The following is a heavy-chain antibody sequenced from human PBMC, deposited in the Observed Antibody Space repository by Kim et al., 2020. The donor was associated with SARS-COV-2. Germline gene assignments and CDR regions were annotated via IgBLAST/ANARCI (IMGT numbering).Heavy chain of an antibody. D-gene: IGHD4-17*01. Sequence: SETLSLTCTVSGGSISSSSYYWGWIRQPPGKGLEWIGSIYYSGSTYYNPSLKSRVTISVDTSNNQFSLKLSSVTAADTAVYYCANDYPDAFDIWGQGKMVTVSS. V-gene: IGHV4-39*01. CDR1: GGSISSSSYY. J-gene: IGHJ3*02. CDR3: ANDYPDAFDI. CDR2: IYYSGST.